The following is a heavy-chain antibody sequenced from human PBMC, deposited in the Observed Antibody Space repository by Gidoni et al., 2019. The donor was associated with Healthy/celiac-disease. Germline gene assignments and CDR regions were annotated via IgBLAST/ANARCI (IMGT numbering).Heavy chain of an antibody. J-gene: IGHJ5*02. V-gene: IGHV3-74*01. CDR3: AREDYDILTGYNNWFDP. CDR1: GFTFSSYW. Sequence: EVQLVESGGGLVQPGGSLRLSCAASGFTFSSYWMHWVRQATGKGLVWVSRINSDGSSTSYADSVKGRFTISRDNAKNTLYLQMNSLRAEDTAVYYCAREDYDILTGYNNWFDPWGQGTLVTVSS. D-gene: IGHD3-9*01. CDR2: INSDGSST.